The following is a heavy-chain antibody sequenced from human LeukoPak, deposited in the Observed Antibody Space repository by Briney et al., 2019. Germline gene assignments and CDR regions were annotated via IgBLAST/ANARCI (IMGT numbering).Heavy chain of an antibody. CDR3: ARIVRLATSFDY. CDR2: IYYGGST. D-gene: IGHD3-10*01. J-gene: IGHJ4*02. CDR1: GGSISSSSYY. V-gene: IGHV4-39*01. Sequence: SETLSLTCTVSGGSISSSSYYWGWIRQPPGKGLEWIGSIYYGGSTYYNPSLKSRVTISVDTSKNQFSLKLSSVTAADTAVYYCARIVRLATSFDYWGQGTLVTVSS.